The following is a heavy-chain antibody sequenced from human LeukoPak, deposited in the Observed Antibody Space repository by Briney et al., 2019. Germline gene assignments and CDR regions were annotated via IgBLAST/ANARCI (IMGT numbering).Heavy chain of an antibody. Sequence: SETLSLTCTVSGGSISSYYWSWIRQPPGKGLEWIGYIYYSGSTNYNPSLKSRVTISVDTSKNQFSLKLSSVTAADTAVYYCARGYYDSSGYRGYDYCGQGTLVTVSS. D-gene: IGHD3-22*01. CDR1: GGSISSYY. J-gene: IGHJ4*02. CDR2: IYYSGST. CDR3: ARGYYDSSGYRGYDY. V-gene: IGHV4-59*01.